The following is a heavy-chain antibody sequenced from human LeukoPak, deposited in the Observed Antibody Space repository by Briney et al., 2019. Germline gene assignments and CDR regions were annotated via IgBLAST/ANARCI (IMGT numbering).Heavy chain of an antibody. CDR3: ARQENYYGSGSSRHYDY. CDR2: IIPIFGTA. Sequence: SVKVSCKASGGTFSSYAISWVRQAPGQGLEWMGGIIPIFGTANYAQKFQGRVTITADKSTSTAYMELSSLRSEDTAVYYCARQENYYGSGSSRHYDYWGQGTPVTVSS. V-gene: IGHV1-69*06. CDR1: GGTFSSYA. D-gene: IGHD3-10*01. J-gene: IGHJ4*02.